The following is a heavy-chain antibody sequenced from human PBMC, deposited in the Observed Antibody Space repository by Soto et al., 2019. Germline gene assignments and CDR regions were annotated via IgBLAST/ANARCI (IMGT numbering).Heavy chain of an antibody. CDR1: GGSISSGNHF. CDR2: IFYSGTA. D-gene: IGHD2-21*01. V-gene: IGHV4-30-4*01. CDR3: AREVITPVHQGADDAFDV. Sequence: QVQLQEAGPGLVKPSQTLSLTCIVSGGSISSGNHFWSWIRQPPGTGLEWIGYIFYSGTAYCNTALKSRVSISVDTSKNQFSLNLSSVTAADTAMYYCAREVITPVHQGADDAFDVWGQGTMVTVSS. J-gene: IGHJ3*01.